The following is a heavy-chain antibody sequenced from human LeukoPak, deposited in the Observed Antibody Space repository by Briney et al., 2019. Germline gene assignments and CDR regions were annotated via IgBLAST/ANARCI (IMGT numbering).Heavy chain of an antibody. CDR3: ARSRSGGSLLGY. V-gene: IGHV3-30*03. CDR2: ISNDGSNK. Sequence: SGGSLRLSCAASGFTFSSYWMSWVRQAPGKGLEWVAVISNDGSNKYYADSVKGRFTISRDNSKNTLYLQMNSLRAEDTAVYYCARSRSGGSLLGYWGQGTLVTVSS. J-gene: IGHJ4*02. D-gene: IGHD2-15*01. CDR1: GFTFSSYW.